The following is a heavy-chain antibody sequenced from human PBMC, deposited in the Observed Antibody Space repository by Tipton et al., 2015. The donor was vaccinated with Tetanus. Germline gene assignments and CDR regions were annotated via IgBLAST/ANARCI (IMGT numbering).Heavy chain of an antibody. Sequence: QLVQSGGGVVQPGRSLRLSCAASGFTFSSYGMHWVRQAPGKGLEWVAVISYDGSNKYYADSVKGRFTISRDNSKNTLYLQMNSLRAEDTAVYYCARDHYYGMDVWGQGTTVAVSS. J-gene: IGHJ6*02. V-gene: IGHV3-30*03. CDR1: GFTFSSYG. CDR2: ISYDGSNK. CDR3: ARDHYYGMDV.